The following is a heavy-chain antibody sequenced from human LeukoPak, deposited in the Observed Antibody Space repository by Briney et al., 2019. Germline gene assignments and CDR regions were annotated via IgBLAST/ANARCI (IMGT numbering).Heavy chain of an antibody. Sequence: PGGSLRLSCAASGFTFSSYGMHWVRQAPGKGLEWVAVISYDGSNKYYADSVKGRFTISRDNSKNTLYLQMNSLRAEDTAVYYCAKPLCVMGYCIAAAGLDYWGQGTLVTVSS. CDR3: AKPLCVMGYCIAAAGLDY. J-gene: IGHJ4*02. D-gene: IGHD6-13*01. CDR2: ISYDGSNK. CDR1: GFTFSSYG. V-gene: IGHV3-30*18.